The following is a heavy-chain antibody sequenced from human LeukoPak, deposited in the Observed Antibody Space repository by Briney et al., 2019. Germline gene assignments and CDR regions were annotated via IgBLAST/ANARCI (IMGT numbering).Heavy chain of an antibody. Sequence: SETLSLTCTVSGYSISSVYYWGWIRQPPGKGLEWIGSIYHSGSTYYNPSLKSRVTISVDTFKNQFSLKLSSVTAADTAVYYCARGGYFLNYGSGSSPIDWFDPWGQGTLVTVSS. J-gene: IGHJ5*02. V-gene: IGHV4-38-2*02. CDR3: ARGGYFLNYGSGSSPIDWFDP. CDR1: GYSISSVYY. D-gene: IGHD3-10*01. CDR2: IYHSGST.